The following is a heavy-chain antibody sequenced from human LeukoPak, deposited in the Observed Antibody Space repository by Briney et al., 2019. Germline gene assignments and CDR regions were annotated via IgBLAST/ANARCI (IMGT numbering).Heavy chain of an antibody. J-gene: IGHJ6*03. Sequence: PGRSLRLSCAASGFTFSSYGMHWVRQAPGKGLEWVAVIWYDGSNKYYADSVKGRFTISRDNSKNTLYLQMNSLRAEDTAVYYCARENNWNYPAPYYYYYMDVWGKGTTVTVSS. V-gene: IGHV3-33*01. CDR1: GFTFSSYG. CDR3: ARENNWNYPAPYYYYYMDV. D-gene: IGHD1-7*01. CDR2: IWYDGSNK.